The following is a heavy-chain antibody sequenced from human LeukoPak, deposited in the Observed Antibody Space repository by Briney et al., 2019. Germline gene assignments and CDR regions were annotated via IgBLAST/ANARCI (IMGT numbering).Heavy chain of an antibody. CDR2: IKQDGSEK. Sequence: GGSLRLSCAASGFTFSSYAMNWVRQAPGKGLEWVANIKQDGSEKYYVDSVKGRFTISRDNAKNSLYLQMNSLRAEDTAVYYCARETGYSSSWYDYWGQRTLVTVSS. V-gene: IGHV3-7*01. CDR1: GFTFSSYA. J-gene: IGHJ4*02. D-gene: IGHD6-13*01. CDR3: ARETGYSSSWYDY.